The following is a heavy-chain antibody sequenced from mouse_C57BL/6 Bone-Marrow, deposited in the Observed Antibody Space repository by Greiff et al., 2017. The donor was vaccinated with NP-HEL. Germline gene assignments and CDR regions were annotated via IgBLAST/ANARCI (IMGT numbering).Heavy chain of an antibody. CDR2: ISYDGSN. V-gene: IGHV3-6*01. CDR3: ARQANFDY. J-gene: IGHJ2*01. Sequence: EVKLQESGPGLVKPSQSLSLTCSVTGYSITSGYYWNWIRQFPGNKLEWMGNISYDGSNNYNPSLKNRITITSDTSKNQFFLKLNSVTTEDTATYYGARQANFDYWGQGTTLTVSS. D-gene: IGHD1-1*01. CDR1: GYSITSGYY.